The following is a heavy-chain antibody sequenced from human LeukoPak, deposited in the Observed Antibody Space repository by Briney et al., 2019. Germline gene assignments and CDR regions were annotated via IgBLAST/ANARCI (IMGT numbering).Heavy chain of an antibody. CDR3: ARDPGGGYKDDALDI. J-gene: IGHJ3*02. V-gene: IGHV4-4*07. CDR2: IYTSGST. CDR1: GGSISSDY. D-gene: IGHD5-12*01. Sequence: SETLSLTCTVSGGSISSDYWSWIRQPAGKGLEWIGRIYTSGSTNYNPSLKSGLTMSVDKSKNQFALRLSSVTAADTAGYYCARDPGGGYKDDALDIWGQGTMVTVTS.